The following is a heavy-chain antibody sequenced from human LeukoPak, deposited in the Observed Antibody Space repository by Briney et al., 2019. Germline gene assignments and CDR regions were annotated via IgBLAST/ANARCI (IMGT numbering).Heavy chain of an antibody. CDR3: ARGPDFLGGKPSPSDS. V-gene: IGHV3-53*01. D-gene: IGHD3-10*01. Sequence: PGGSLRLSCSASGFTVSSSYMIWVRQTPGKGLEWVSIIYSGGATYYADSVKGRFTISRDNSKNTLFLEMNSLRADGTAVYYCARGPDFLGGKPSPSDSWGQGTLVTVSS. CDR2: IYSGGAT. J-gene: IGHJ4*02. CDR1: GFTVSSSY.